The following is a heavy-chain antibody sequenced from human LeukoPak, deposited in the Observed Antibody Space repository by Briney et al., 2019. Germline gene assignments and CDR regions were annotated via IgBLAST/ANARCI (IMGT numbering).Heavy chain of an antibody. CDR1: GYTFTVYL. V-gene: IGHV1-2*02. J-gene: IGHJ4*02. CDR3: ATLGGHSLPAQNCY. CDR2: MNPDNGGT. Sequence: ASVKVSCKASGYTFTVYLMHWVRQAPGQGLEWMGLMNPDNGGTHYAQKFQGRVTMTRDSSINTAYMELSRLTSDDTAVYYCATLGGHSLPAQNCYWGQGTLVTVSS. D-gene: IGHD3-16*01.